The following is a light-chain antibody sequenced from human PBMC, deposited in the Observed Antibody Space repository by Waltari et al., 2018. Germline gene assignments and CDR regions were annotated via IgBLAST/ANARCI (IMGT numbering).Light chain of an antibody. CDR2: DVT. V-gene: IGLV2-14*03. Sequence: QSALTQPASVSGSLGQSVTISCTGSTTDLGTYEYVSWYQQHPGKAPKLIIFDVTNRPVGISTRFSGSKSGDTASLTISALQAEDEADYHCSSYATASALMVFGGGTRLTVL. CDR3: SSYATASALMV. CDR1: TTDLGTYEY. J-gene: IGLJ2*01.